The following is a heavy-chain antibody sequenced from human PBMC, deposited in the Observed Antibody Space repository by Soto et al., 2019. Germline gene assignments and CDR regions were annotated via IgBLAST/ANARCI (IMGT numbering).Heavy chain of an antibody. Sequence: QVHLVQSGAEVKNPGASVKVSCKGSGYDFTTYGITWVRQAPGQGLEWMAWISAHNGNTNYAPNLQGRGTVTRDTSTSTAYIELRSLRSDDTAVYYCARGRYGDHWGQGALVTVSS. CDR1: GYDFTTYG. CDR2: ISAHNGNT. D-gene: IGHD1-1*01. J-gene: IGHJ4*02. CDR3: ARGRYGDH. V-gene: IGHV1-18*01.